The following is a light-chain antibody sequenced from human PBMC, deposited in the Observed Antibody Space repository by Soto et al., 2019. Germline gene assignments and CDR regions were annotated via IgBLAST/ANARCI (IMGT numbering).Light chain of an antibody. CDR3: QQFDDSVT. V-gene: IGKV3-11*01. J-gene: IGKJ5*01. CDR2: DAS. CDR1: QSVTTY. Sequence: EIVLTQSPDTLSLSPGERATLSCRASQSVTTYLAWYQQKPGQAPRLLIYDASNRATGIPARFSGSGSGTDFTLTISRLEPEDSAVYYCQQFDDSVTFGQGTRLEIK.